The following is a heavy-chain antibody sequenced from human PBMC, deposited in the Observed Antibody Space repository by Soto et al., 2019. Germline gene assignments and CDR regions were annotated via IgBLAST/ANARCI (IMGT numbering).Heavy chain of an antibody. J-gene: IGHJ4*02. CDR1: GSTFTNYG. D-gene: IGHD3-22*01. CDR2: ISAYNGNT. Sequence: QVQLVQSGAEVKKPGASVKVSCKASGSTFTNYGISWVRQAPGHGQGLEWMGWISAYNGNTKYAQMFQDGVTLTIDTSTSTAYRELRSLRSDDTAVYYCARYSASGYYTLGYWGQGTLVSVSS. V-gene: IGHV1-18*01. CDR3: ARYSASGYYTLGY.